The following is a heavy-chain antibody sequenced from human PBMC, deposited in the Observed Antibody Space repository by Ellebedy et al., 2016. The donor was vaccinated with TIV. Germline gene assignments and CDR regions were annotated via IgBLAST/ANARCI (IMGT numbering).Heavy chain of an antibody. J-gene: IGHJ4*02. Sequence: PGGSLRLSCAASGFTFSSFWMSWVRQAPGKRLEWVANIKQDGSEKYYVDSVKGRFTISRDNAKNSLYLQMNSLRADDTALYYCATPPGIAVYWGQGTLVTVSS. CDR3: ATPPGIAVY. CDR1: GFTFSSFW. V-gene: IGHV3-7*01. D-gene: IGHD6-19*01. CDR2: IKQDGSEK.